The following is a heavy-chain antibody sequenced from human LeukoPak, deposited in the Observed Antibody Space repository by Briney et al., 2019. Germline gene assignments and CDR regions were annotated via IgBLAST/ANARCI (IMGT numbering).Heavy chain of an antibody. D-gene: IGHD6-6*01. J-gene: IGHJ4*02. V-gene: IGHV3-66*01. Sequence: GGSLRLSCAASGVTVGNNYMNRVREAPGKGLEWVSLIYSGGTTHYADSVKGRFTISRDNSKNTLYLQMNSLRVDDTAVYYCARDPPAVAANTYGWGQGTLVTVSS. CDR1: GVTVGNNY. CDR2: IYSGGTT. CDR3: ARDPPAVAANTYG.